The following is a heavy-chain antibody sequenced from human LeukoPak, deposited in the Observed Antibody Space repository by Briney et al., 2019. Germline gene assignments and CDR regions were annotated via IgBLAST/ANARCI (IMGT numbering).Heavy chain of an antibody. J-gene: IGHJ4*02. D-gene: IGHD6-19*01. CDR1: GGSIISYY. CDR2: IYYRGST. CDR3: ARSRGDSTGWYTFDY. V-gene: IGHV4-59*08. Sequence: SETLSLTSTVSGGSIISYYWGWIRQPPGKGLEWIGYIYYRGSTNYNPSLKSRVTISLDTSNNQFSLKLTSVTAADTAVYYCARSRGDSTGWYTFDYWGQGTLVTVSS.